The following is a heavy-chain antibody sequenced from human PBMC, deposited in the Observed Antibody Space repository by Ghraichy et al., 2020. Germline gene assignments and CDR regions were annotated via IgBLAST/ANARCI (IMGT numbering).Heavy chain of an antibody. J-gene: IGHJ4*02. V-gene: IGHV4-59*12. CDR2: IYYSGTT. D-gene: IGHD7-27*01. CDR3: AIGNWGFSD. CDR1: GGSISNYY. Sequence: SETLSLTCTVSGGSISNYYWSWIRQPPGQGLEWIGYIYYSGTTNYNPSLKSRVTISLGTSKKQFSLNLSSVTAADTAVYYCAIGNWGFSDWGQGALVTVSS.